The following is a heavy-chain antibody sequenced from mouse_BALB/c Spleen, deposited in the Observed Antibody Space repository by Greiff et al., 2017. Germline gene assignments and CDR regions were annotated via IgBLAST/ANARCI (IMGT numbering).Heavy chain of an antibody. J-gene: IGHJ2*01. CDR2: IYPGDGST. D-gene: IGHD3-1*01. CDR3: ARLGLRHHYFDY. CDR1: GYTFTSYY. V-gene: IGHV1S56*01. Sequence: VQLQESGPELVKPGASVKMSCKASGYTFTSYYIHWVKQRPGQGLEWIGWIYPGDGSTKYNEKFKGKTTLTADKSSSTAYMLLSSLTSEDSAIYFCARLGLRHHYFDYWGQGTTLTVSS.